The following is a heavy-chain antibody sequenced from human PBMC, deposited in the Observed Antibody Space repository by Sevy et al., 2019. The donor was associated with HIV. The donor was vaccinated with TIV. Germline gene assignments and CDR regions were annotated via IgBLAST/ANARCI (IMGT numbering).Heavy chain of an antibody. V-gene: IGHV3-7*01. Sequence: GGSLRLSCAASAFTFSSYRMTWVRQAPGKGLEWVANIKQDGSEKYYVDSVKGRFTISRDNAKNSLYLQMNSLRAEDTAVYYCARDLGWLLKYFDLWGRGTLVTVSS. CDR1: AFTFSSYR. CDR3: ARDLGWLLKYFDL. J-gene: IGHJ2*01. D-gene: IGHD5-12*01. CDR2: IKQDGSEK.